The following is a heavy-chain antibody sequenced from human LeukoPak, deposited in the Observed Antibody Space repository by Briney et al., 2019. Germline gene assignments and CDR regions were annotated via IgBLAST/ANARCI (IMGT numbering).Heavy chain of an antibody. V-gene: IGHV3-53*01. CDR2: IYMDGTT. CDR3: AASTSAYSPYYFDY. J-gene: IGHJ4*02. CDR1: GFIVNTYY. D-gene: IGHD2-21*01. Sequence: GGSLRLSCAASGFIVNTYYMNWVRQAPGKGPQWVSVIYMDGTTFYAHSVKGRFTISRDNSKNTLYLQMNSLRAEDTAIYYCAASTSAYSPYYFDYWGQGALVTVSS.